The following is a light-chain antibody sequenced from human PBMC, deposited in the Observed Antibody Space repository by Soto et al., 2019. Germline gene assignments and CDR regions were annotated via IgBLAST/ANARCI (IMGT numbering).Light chain of an antibody. CDR3: SSYTSSSSYV. Sequence: QSALTQPASVSGSPGQSITISCTGTSSDVGGYNYVSWYQQHPGKAPKLMIYDVSNRPSGVSNRFSGSKSGNTASLTISGLQAEYEADYYCSSYTSSSSYVFGTGTKLTFL. CDR1: SSDVGGYNY. V-gene: IGLV2-14*01. CDR2: DVS. J-gene: IGLJ1*01.